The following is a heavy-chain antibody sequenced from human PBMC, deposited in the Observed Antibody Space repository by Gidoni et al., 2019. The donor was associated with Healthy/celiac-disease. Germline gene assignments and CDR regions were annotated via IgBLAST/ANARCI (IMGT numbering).Heavy chain of an antibody. Sequence: QVQLVESGGGVVQPGRSPRLPGEGSGFPFSSYGMHWVRQAPGKGLEWVAVIWYDGSNKYYADSVKGRFTISRDNSKNTLYLQMNSLRAEDTAVYYCARDRARSFDYWGQGTLVTVSS. CDR2: IWYDGSNK. CDR1: GFPFSSYG. CDR3: ARDRARSFDY. V-gene: IGHV3-33*01. J-gene: IGHJ4*02. D-gene: IGHD6-6*01.